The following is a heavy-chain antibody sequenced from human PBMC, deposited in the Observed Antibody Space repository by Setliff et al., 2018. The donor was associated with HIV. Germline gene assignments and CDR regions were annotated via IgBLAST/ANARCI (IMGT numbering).Heavy chain of an antibody. D-gene: IGHD1-26*01. CDR2: ISSSSTI. CDR3: VRDYMWAFDY. V-gene: IGHV3-48*04. Sequence: GGSLRLSCAASGFTFSNYGMHWVRQAPGKGLEWVSSISSSSTIYNADSVKGRFTFSRDNAKNSLYLQMNNLRAEDTAVYYCVRDYMWAFDYWGQGTLVTVSS. CDR1: GFTFSNYG. J-gene: IGHJ4*02.